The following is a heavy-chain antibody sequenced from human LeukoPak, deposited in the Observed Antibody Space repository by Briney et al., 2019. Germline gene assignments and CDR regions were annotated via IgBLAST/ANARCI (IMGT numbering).Heavy chain of an antibody. CDR1: GFTVSNNY. D-gene: IGHD6-19*01. CDR2: FYSGGST. CDR3: ARGLKYSSGWFYFDY. V-gene: IGHV3-53*01. J-gene: IGHJ4*02. Sequence: GGSLRLSCAASGFTVSNNYMSWVRQAPGKGLEWVSVFYSGGSTYYADSVKGRFTISRDNSKNTVYLQMNSLRAEDTAVYYCARGLKYSSGWFYFDYWGQGTLVTVSS.